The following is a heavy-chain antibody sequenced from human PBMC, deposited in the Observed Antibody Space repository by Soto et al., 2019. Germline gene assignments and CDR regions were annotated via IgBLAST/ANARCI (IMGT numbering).Heavy chain of an antibody. D-gene: IGHD3-3*01. CDR2: ISAYNGNT. CDR1: GYTFTSYG. J-gene: IGHJ6*02. V-gene: IGHV1-18*01. CDR3: AREQNLPKYYDFWSGYYTGKREYYYGMDV. Sequence: ASVKVSCKASGYTFTSYGISWVRQAPGQGLEWMGWISAYNGNTNYAQKLQGRVTMTTDTSTSTAYMELRSLRSDDTAVYYCAREQNLPKYYDFWSGYYTGKREYYYGMDVWGQGTTVTVSS.